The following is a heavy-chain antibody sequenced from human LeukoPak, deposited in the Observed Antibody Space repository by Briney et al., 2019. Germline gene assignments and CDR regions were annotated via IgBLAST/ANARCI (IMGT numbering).Heavy chain of an antibody. CDR1: GGSISSGGYY. V-gene: IGHV4-30-2*01. D-gene: IGHD2-2*01. CDR3: ARVGVIVVDLYYFDY. CDR2: IYHSGST. J-gene: IGHJ4*02. Sequence: SETLSLTCTVSGGSISSGGYYWSWIRQPPGKGLEWIGYIYHSGSTYYNPSLKSRVTISVDRSKNQFSLKLSPVTAADTAVYYCARVGVIVVDLYYFDYWGQGTLVTVSS.